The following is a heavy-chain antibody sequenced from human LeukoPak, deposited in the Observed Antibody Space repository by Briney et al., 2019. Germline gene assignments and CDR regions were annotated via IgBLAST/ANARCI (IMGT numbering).Heavy chain of an antibody. CDR2: IWYDGSNK. J-gene: IGHJ6*02. V-gene: IGHV3-33*01. D-gene: IGHD3-10*01. CDR1: GFTFSSYG. CDR3: ARDTLLWFGETNPYYYGMDV. Sequence: PGRSLRLSCAASGFTFSSYGMHWVRQAPGKGLEWVAVIWYDGSNKYYADSVEGRFTISRDNSKNTLYLQMNSLRAEDTAVYYCARDTLLWFGETNPYYYGMDVWGQGTTVTVSS.